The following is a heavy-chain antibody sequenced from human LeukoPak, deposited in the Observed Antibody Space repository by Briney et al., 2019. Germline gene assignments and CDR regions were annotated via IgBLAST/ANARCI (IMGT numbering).Heavy chain of an antibody. D-gene: IGHD6-13*01. Sequence: PGGSLRLSCVGSGFIFGNSAMSWVRQAPGKGLEWLSHISISGNTIHYADSVEGRFTISRDNAKNSVYLQMTSLRAEDTALYYCAKDATAVPGTVYMDVWGKGTTVTVSS. V-gene: IGHV3-48*03. CDR2: ISISGNTI. J-gene: IGHJ6*03. CDR1: GFIFGNSA. CDR3: AKDATAVPGTVYMDV.